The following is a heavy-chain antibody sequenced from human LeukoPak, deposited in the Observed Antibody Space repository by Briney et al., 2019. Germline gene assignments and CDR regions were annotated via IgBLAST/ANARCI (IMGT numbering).Heavy chain of an antibody. CDR1: GYTFTGYY. CDR2: INPNSGGT. J-gene: IGHJ6*03. V-gene: IGHV1-2*02. Sequence: ASVKVSCKASGYTFTGYYMHWVRQAPGQGLEWMGWINPNSGGTNYAQKFQGRVTMTRDTSISTAYMELSRLRSDDTAVYYCARGDIVVVPAAPNTRYYYYYMDVWGKGTTVTVSS. D-gene: IGHD2-2*01. CDR3: ARGDIVVVPAAPNTRYYYYYMDV.